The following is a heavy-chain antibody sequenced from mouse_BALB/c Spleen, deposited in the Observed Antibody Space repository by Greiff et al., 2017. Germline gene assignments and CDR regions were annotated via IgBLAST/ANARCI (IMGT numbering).Heavy chain of an antibody. CDR2: IWAGGST. CDR3: ARDWGGNYPLYYAMDY. CDR1: GFSLTSYG. Sequence: VHLVESGPGLVAPSQSLSITCTVSGFSLTSYGVHWVRQPPGKGLEWLGVIWAGGSTNYNSALMSRLSISKDNSKSQVFLKMNSLQTDDTAMYYCARDWGGNYPLYYAMDYWGQGTSVTVSS. V-gene: IGHV2-9*02. J-gene: IGHJ4*01. D-gene: IGHD2-1*01.